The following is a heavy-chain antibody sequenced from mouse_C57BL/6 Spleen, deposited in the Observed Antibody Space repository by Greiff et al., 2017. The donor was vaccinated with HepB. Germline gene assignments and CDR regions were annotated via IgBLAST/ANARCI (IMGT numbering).Heavy chain of an antibody. J-gene: IGHJ2*01. V-gene: IGHV8-12*01. D-gene: IGHD1-1*01. CDR3: ARSHDSNYFDY. CDR2: IYWDDDK. Sequence: QVTLKVSGPGILQSSQPLSLSCSFSGFSLSTSGMGVRWIRHPSGKGLKWLAHIYWDDDKRYNPSLKSRLTISTDTSRNQVFLKITSVDTADTATYYCARSHDSNYFDYWGKGTTLTVSS. CDR1: GFSLSTSGMG.